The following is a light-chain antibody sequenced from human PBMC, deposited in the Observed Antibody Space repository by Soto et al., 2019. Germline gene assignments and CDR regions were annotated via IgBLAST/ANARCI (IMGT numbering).Light chain of an antibody. CDR1: QSVSSY. V-gene: IGKV3-11*01. CDR2: DAS. CDR3: QQRSDWPRT. Sequence: EIVLTQSPATLSLSPGERATLSCRASQSVSSYLAWYQQKVGQAPRLLIYDASNRATGIPARFSGSGSGTDFTLTISRLEPEDLAVYYCQQRSDWPRTFGQGTKVEIK. J-gene: IGKJ1*01.